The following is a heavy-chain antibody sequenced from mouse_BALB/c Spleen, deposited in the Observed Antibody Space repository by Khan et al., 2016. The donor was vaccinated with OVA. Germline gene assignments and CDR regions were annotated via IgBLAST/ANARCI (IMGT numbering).Heavy chain of an antibody. Sequence: EVELVESGGGFMQPGGSLKLSCATSGFTFTDYYMYWVRQTPEKRLEWVAYISNRGTTTYYPDTVRGRFTISRDKDKNTLYLQMSRLGSDDTARDIRAREGDGGGRAYWGQGTLVTVSA. CDR1: GFTFTDYY. D-gene: IGHD1-1*02. CDR2: ISNRGTTT. CDR3: AREGDGGGRAY. V-gene: IGHV5-12*02. J-gene: IGHJ3*01.